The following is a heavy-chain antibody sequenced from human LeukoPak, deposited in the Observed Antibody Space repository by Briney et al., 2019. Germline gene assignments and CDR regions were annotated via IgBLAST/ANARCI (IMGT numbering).Heavy chain of an antibody. CDR1: GGSISSSSYY. Sequence: SETLSLTCTVSGGSISSSSYYWGWLRQPPGKGLEWIGSIYYSGSTYYNPSLKSRVTISVDTSKKQFSLKLSSVTAADTAVYYCARVWSSGYDFGWFDPWGQGTLVTVSS. J-gene: IGHJ5*02. CDR2: IYYSGST. V-gene: IGHV4-39*07. CDR3: ARVWSSGYDFGWFDP. D-gene: IGHD5-12*01.